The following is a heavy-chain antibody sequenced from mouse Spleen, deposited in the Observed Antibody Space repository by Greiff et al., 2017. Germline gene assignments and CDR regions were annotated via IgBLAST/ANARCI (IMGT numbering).Heavy chain of an antibody. V-gene: IGHV7-3*02. CDR1: GFTFTDYY. CDR3: ARERDGMDY. Sequence: EVKLVESGGDLVQPGGSLRLSCATSGFTFTDYYMTWVRQPPGKALEWLAFIRNKAYGYTTEYSASVKGRFTIFRDNSQSILYLQMNSLRAEDSATYYCARERDGMDYWGQGISVTVSS. J-gene: IGHJ4*01. CDR2: IRNKAYGYTT. D-gene: IGHD3-3*01.